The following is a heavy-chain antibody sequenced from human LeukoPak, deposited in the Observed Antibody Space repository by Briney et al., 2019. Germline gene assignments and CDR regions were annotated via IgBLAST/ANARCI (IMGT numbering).Heavy chain of an antibody. D-gene: IGHD6-13*01. V-gene: IGHV4-59*01. Sequence: PGGSLRLSCAASGFTFSDYYMSWIRQAPGKGLEWIGYIYYSGSTNYDPSLKSRVTISIDTPNNQFSLKLSSVTAADTAVYYCATGVHGIAAAGDYYFDYWGQGTLVTVSS. CDR1: GFTFSDYY. CDR3: ATGVHGIAAAGDYYFDY. CDR2: IYYSGST. J-gene: IGHJ4*02.